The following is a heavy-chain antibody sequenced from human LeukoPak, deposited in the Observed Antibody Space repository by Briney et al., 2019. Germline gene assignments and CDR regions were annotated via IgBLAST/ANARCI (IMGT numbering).Heavy chain of an antibody. D-gene: IGHD3-3*01. CDR1: GGSISSYY. CDR3: ARVVGPKYYDFWSGYDNWFDP. J-gene: IGHJ5*02. Sequence: SETLSLTCTVSGGSISSYYWSWIRQPAGKGLEWIGRIYTSGSTNYNPSLKSRVTMSVDTSKNQFSLKLSSVAAADTAVYYCARVVGPKYYDFWSGYDNWFDPWGQGTLVTVSS. CDR2: IYTSGST. V-gene: IGHV4-4*07.